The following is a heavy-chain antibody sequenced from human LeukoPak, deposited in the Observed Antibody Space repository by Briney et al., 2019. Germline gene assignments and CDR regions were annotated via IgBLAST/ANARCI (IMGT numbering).Heavy chain of an antibody. CDR2: INPSGGST. Sequence: ASVKVSCKASGYTFTSYYMHWVRQAPGQGLEWMGIINPSGGSTSYAQKFQGRVTMTRDTSTSTVYMELSRLRPEDTAVYYCARDQGVSIAVAGLDSWGQGTLVTVSS. D-gene: IGHD6-19*01. V-gene: IGHV1-46*01. J-gene: IGHJ4*02. CDR1: GYTFTSYY. CDR3: ARDQGVSIAVAGLDS.